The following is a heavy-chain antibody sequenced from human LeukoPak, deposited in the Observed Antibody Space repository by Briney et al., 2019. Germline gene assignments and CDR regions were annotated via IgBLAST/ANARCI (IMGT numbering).Heavy chain of an antibody. Sequence: ASVKVSCKASGYTFTSHYMHWVRQAPGQGLEWMGIINPSGGSTSYAQKFQGRVTMTRDTSTSTVYMELSSLRSEDTAVYYCARDLLWFGELSGFDYWGQGTLVTVSS. J-gene: IGHJ4*02. CDR1: GYTFTSHY. CDR2: INPSGGST. CDR3: ARDLLWFGELSGFDY. D-gene: IGHD3-10*01. V-gene: IGHV1-46*01.